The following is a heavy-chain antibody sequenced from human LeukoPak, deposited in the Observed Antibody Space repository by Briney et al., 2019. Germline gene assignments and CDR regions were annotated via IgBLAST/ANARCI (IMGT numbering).Heavy chain of an antibody. CDR3: AKDGNIVVVPAAYYYYYMDV. CDR2: IRYDGSNK. Sequence: GGSLRPSCAASGFTFSSYGMHWVRQAPGKGLEWVAFIRYDGSNKYYADSVKGRFTISRDNSKNTLYLQMNSLRAEDTAVYYCAKDGNIVVVPAAYYYYYMDVWGKGTTVTVSS. V-gene: IGHV3-30*02. D-gene: IGHD2-2*01. J-gene: IGHJ6*03. CDR1: GFTFSSYG.